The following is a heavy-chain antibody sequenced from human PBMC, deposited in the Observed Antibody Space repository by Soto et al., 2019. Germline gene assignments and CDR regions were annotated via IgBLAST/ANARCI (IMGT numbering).Heavy chain of an antibody. J-gene: IGHJ3*02. CDR1: GFTFSSYG. CDR3: ARDLNAFDI. V-gene: IGHV3-33*01. Sequence: QVQLVESGGGVVQPGRSLRLSCAASGFTFSSYGMHWVRQAPGKGLEWVAVIWYDGSNKYYADSVKGRFTISRDNSKNTLYLQMNSLRAEDTAVYYCARDLNAFDILGQGTMVTVSS. CDR2: IWYDGSNK.